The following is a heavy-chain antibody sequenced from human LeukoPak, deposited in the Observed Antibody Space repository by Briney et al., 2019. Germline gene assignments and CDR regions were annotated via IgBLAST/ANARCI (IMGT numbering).Heavy chain of an antibody. D-gene: IGHD3-3*01. CDR2: IYYSGST. CDR3: ARGVFGVVIIGDYFSLDY. CDR1: GGSMSSYY. Sequence: PSETLSLTCTVSGGSMSSYYWSWIRQPPGKGLEWIGYIYYSGSTNYNPSLKSRVTISVDTSKNQFSLKLSSVTAADTAVYYCARGVFGVVIIGDYFSLDYWGQGTLVTVSS. V-gene: IGHV4-59*01. J-gene: IGHJ4*02.